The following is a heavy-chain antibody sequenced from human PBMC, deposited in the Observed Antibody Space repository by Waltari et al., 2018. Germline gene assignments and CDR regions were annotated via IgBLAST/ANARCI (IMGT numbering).Heavy chain of an antibody. V-gene: IGHV1-2*06. CDR2: INPNRGGT. CDR1: GYTFTGYY. CDR3: ARVAVAGLIDY. Sequence: QVQLVQSGAEVKKPGASVKVSCKASGYTFTGYYMHWVRQAPGQGLEWMGRINPNRGGTNYAQKFQGRVTMTRYTSISTADMELSRLRSDDTAVYYCARVAVAGLIDYWGQGTLVTVSS. J-gene: IGHJ4*02. D-gene: IGHD6-19*01.